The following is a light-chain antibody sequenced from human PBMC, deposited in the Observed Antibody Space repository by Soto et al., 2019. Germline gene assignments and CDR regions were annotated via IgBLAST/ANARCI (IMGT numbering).Light chain of an antibody. CDR3: HQRTNCPLT. CDR1: QSVTTF. J-gene: IGKJ4*01. Sequence: EIVLTQSPVTLSLSPGERATLSCRASQSVTTFLAWYQQKPGQAPRLLIYDASTRPTGIPARFSGSGSWTDLTLTISSLEPEDFAVYYCHQRTNCPLTFGGGTKVEIK. V-gene: IGKV3-11*01. CDR2: DAS.